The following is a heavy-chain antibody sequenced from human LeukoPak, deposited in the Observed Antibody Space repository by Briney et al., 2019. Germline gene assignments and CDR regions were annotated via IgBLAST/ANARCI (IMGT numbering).Heavy chain of an antibody. CDR1: GGSISSHY. J-gene: IGHJ4*02. Sequence: PSETLSLTCTVSGGSISSHYWSWIRQPPGKGLEWIGYIYYSGSTNYNPSLKSRVTISVDTSKNQFSLKLSSVTAADTAVYYCARHAPHPPYCSSTSCYVDYWGQGTLVTVSS. CDR2: IYYSGST. D-gene: IGHD2-2*01. CDR3: ARHAPHPPYCSSTSCYVDY. V-gene: IGHV4-59*08.